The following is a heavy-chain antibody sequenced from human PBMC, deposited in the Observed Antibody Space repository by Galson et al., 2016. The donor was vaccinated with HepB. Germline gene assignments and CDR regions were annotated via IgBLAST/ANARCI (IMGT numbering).Heavy chain of an antibody. CDR2: ISSSSSYI. D-gene: IGHD1-26*01. J-gene: IGHJ4*02. Sequence: SLRLSCAASGFTFGDYAMSWFRQAPGKGLEWVSSISSSSSYIYYADSVKGRFTISRDNAKNSLYLQMNSLRAEDTAVYYCARGDIVRAIFDYWGQGTLVTVSS. V-gene: IGHV3-21*01. CDR3: ARGDIVRAIFDY. CDR1: GFTFGDYA.